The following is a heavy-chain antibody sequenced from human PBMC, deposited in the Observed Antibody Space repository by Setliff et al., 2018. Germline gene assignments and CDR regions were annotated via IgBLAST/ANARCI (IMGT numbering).Heavy chain of an antibody. CDR1: GFTFNTYA. D-gene: IGHD1-7*01. Sequence: PGGSLRLSCAASGFTFNTYAMSWVRQPPGKGLEWVSTIYRGDRDTFYTDSVKGRVTIFRDSSKNTLYLQMTSLRAEDTAVYYCAKPQLELRWGFESWGQGTLVTVSS. J-gene: IGHJ4*02. V-gene: IGHV3-23*03. CDR2: IYRGDRDT. CDR3: AKPQLELRWGFES.